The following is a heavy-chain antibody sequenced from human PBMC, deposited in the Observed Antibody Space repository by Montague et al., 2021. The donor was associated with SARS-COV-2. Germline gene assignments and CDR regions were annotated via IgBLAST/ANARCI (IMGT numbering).Heavy chain of an antibody. D-gene: IGHD3-10*01. CDR1: GGSISSGSYF. V-gene: IGHV4-61*02. CDR2: IYTSGST. J-gene: IGHJ4*02. CDR3: ARVLSRGAMGLYYLDY. Sequence: TLSLTCTVSGGSISSGSYFWSWIRQPAGKGLEWIGRIYTSGSTNYNPSLKSRVTISVDTSKNQFSLKLSSVTAADTAVYYCARVLSRGAMGLYYLDYWGQGTLVTVSS.